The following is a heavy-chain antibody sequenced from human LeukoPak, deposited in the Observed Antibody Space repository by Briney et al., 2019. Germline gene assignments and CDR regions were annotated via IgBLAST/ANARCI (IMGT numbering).Heavy chain of an antibody. CDR2: FDPADGET. Sequence: ASVKVSCKVSGYTLCELSMHWVRQAPEIGLEWMGGFDPADGETIYAQKFQGRLTMTEDTSTDTASMELSSLRSEDTAVYYCATRNLAAAADNFDYWGQGTLVTVSS. D-gene: IGHD6-25*01. V-gene: IGHV1-24*01. CDR3: ATRNLAAAADNFDY. CDR1: GYTLCELS. J-gene: IGHJ4*02.